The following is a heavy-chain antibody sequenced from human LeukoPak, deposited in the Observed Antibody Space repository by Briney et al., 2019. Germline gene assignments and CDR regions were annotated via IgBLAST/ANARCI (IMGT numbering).Heavy chain of an antibody. V-gene: IGHV4-4*02. D-gene: IGHD3-16*01. CDR2: IYHSGST. CDR1: GGSISSSNW. CDR3: ASRLMGGVGYLVY. Sequence: PSGTLSLTCAVSGGSISSSNWWSWVRQPPGKGLEWIGEIYHSGSTNYNPSLKSRVTISVDKSKNQFSLKLSSVTAADTAVYYCASRLMGGVGYLVYWGQGTLVTVSS. J-gene: IGHJ4*02.